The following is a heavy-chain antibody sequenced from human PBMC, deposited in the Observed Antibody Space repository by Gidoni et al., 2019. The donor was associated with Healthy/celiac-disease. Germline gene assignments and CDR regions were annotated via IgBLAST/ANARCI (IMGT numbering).Heavy chain of an antibody. D-gene: IGHD4-17*01. CDR3: ARPMTTVVTRDAFDI. V-gene: IGHV3-33*01. Sequence: QVQLVASGGGVVQPGRSLRLSCAASGFPFSSYGMHWVRQAPGKGLEWGAVIWYDGSNKYYADSVKGRFTISRDNSKNTLYLQMNSLRAEDTAVYYCARPMTTVVTRDAFDIWGQGTMVTVSS. CDR2: IWYDGSNK. J-gene: IGHJ3*02. CDR1: GFPFSSYG.